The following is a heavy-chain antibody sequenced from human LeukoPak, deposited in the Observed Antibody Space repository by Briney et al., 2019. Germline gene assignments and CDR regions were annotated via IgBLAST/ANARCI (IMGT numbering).Heavy chain of an antibody. J-gene: IGHJ4*02. CDR2: INHSGST. V-gene: IGHV4-34*01. CDR1: GGSFSGYY. D-gene: IGHD6-13*01. Sequence: PSETLSLTCAVYGGSFSGYYWSWIRQSPGKGLEWIGEINHSGSTNYNPSLKSRVTISVDTSKNQFSLKLSSVTAADTAVYYCARGGIAAAGPQDYWGQGTLVTVSS. CDR3: ARGGIAAAGPQDY.